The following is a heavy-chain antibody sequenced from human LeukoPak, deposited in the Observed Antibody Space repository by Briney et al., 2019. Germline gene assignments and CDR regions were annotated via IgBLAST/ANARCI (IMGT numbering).Heavy chain of an antibody. D-gene: IGHD3-10*01. CDR3: ARDSPWFGEYYMDV. V-gene: IGHV4-38-2*02. CDR1: GDSIFSDYF. CDR2: IYHTGST. J-gene: IGHJ6*02. Sequence: SETLSLTCSVSGDSIFSDYFWGWIRQPPGKGLEWIGSIYHTGSTFYNPSLKSRVTISLDTSNNQFSLKLSSVTAADTAVYYCARDSPWFGEYYMDVWGQGTTVTVSS.